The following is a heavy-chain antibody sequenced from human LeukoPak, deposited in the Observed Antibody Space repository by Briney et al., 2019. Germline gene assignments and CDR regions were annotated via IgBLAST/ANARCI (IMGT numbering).Heavy chain of an antibody. CDR2: INQGGSEK. J-gene: IGHJ4*02. D-gene: IGHD6-13*01. V-gene: IGHV3-7*01. Sequence: PGGSLRLSCAASGFTFSGHWMSWVRQAPGKGLEWVANINQGGSEKYYVDSVKGRFTISRDNANNLLYLQMNSLRGEDTAVYYCTRDRSRAAADWGQGTLVTVSS. CDR1: GFTFSGHW. CDR3: TRDRSRAAAD.